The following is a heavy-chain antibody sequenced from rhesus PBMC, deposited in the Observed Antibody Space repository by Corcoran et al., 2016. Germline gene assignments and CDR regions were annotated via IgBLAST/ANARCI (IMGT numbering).Heavy chain of an antibody. CDR3: ARQGVAALGYWYFDI. V-gene: IGHV4-122*02. Sequence: QVQLQESGPGLVKPSETLSLTCAVSGYSISRGCFWNWLRPPPRQGLEWIGYITYSGSASYNPSLKSRVTISRDTSTNQFSLKLTSVTAADTAVYYCARQGVAALGYWYFDIWGPGTPITISS. CDR2: ITYSGSA. J-gene: IGHJ2*01. D-gene: IGHD4-29*01. CDR1: GYSISRGCF.